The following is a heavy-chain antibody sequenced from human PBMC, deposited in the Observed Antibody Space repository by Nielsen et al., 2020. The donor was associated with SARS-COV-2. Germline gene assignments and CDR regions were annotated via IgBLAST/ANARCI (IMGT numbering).Heavy chain of an antibody. CDR3: ATAPSGSYGGLYAFDI. D-gene: IGHD1-26*01. J-gene: IGHJ3*02. V-gene: IGHV3-74*01. CDR1: GFTVSSNY. CDR2: INSDGSST. Sequence: GESLKISCAASGFTVSSNYMSWVRQAPGKGLVWVSRINSDGSSTGYADSVKGRFTISRDNAKNSLYLQMNSLRAEDTALYHCATAPSGSYGGLYAFDIWGQGTMVTVSS.